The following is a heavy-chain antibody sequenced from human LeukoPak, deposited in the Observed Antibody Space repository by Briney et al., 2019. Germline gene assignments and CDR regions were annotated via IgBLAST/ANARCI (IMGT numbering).Heavy chain of an antibody. CDR1: GDSISADY. D-gene: IGHD4-11*01. CDR2: MYYSGSS. CDR3: AKGPDRNYRQYRVY. Sequence: KTSETLSLTCTVSGDSISADYWTWIRQPPGKGLEWIGHMYYSGSSSYSPSLKSRATMSMDTSKNQFSQSLSSVTAADTAVYYCAKGPDRNYRQYRVYWGQGTLVTVSS. V-gene: IGHV4-59*01. J-gene: IGHJ4*02.